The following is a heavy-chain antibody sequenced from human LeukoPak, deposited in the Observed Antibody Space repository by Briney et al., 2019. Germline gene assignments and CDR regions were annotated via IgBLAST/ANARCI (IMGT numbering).Heavy chain of an antibody. CDR1: GYSISSGYY. V-gene: IGHV4-38-2*01. CDR3: ARVCGGVCVLAFDV. CDR2: IYHGGST. Sequence: SETLSLTCAVSGYSISSGYYWGWIRQPPGKGLEWIGSIYHGGSTYYNPSLKSRVTISVDTSKNQFSLKLSSVTAADTTVYYCARVCGGVCVLAFDVWGGGTMVSLSS. D-gene: IGHD2-21*01. J-gene: IGHJ3*01.